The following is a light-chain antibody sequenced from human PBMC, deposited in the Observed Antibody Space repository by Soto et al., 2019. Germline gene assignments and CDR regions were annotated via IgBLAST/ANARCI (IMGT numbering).Light chain of an antibody. V-gene: IGLV4-69*01. CDR2: LNSDGSH. J-gene: IGLJ2*01. CDR3: KTLGTGTMV. CDR1: SGHSSYA. Sequence: QLVLTQSPSASASLGASVKLTCTLSSGHSSYAIAWHQQQPEKGPRYLMKLNSDGSHNKGDGIPDRFSGSSSGAERYLTITSLQSEDEADYYCKTLGTGTMVFGGGTKLTVL.